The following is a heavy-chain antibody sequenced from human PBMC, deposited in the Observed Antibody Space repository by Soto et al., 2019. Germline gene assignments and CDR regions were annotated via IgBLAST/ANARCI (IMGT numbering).Heavy chain of an antibody. CDR2: TYYRSKWYN. Sequence: PSQTLSLTCAISGDSVSSNSASWYWIRQSPSRGLEWLGRTYYRSKWYNDYAVSVESRITINPDTSKNQFSLQLNSVAPEDTAVYYCVREVAPRGFDPWGQGTLVTVSS. CDR3: VREVAPRGFDP. CDR1: GDSVSSNSAS. J-gene: IGHJ5*02. D-gene: IGHD2-21*01. V-gene: IGHV6-1*01.